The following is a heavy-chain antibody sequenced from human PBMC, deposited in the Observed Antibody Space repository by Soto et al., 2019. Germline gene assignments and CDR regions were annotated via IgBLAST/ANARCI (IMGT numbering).Heavy chain of an antibody. V-gene: IGHV3-30*18. J-gene: IGHJ6*02. Sequence: QVQLVESGGGVVQPGGSLRLSCAASGFTFSSYGMHWVRQAPGKGLEWVAVISYDGSNKYYADSVKGRFTISRDNSKNTLYLQMNSLRAEDTAVYYCAKDISRYYYYYGMDVWGQGTTVTVSS. CDR3: AKDISRYYYYYGMDV. CDR1: GFTFSSYG. CDR2: ISYDGSNK. D-gene: IGHD3-9*01.